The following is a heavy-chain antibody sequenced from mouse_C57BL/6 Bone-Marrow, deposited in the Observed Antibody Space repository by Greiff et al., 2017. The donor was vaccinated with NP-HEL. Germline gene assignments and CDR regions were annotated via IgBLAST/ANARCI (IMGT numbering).Heavy chain of an antibody. CDR1: GFSLTSYG. CDR2: IWSGGST. CDR3: ARERIYYDYVFDY. J-gene: IGHJ2*01. D-gene: IGHD2-4*01. Sequence: VQLQESGPGLVQPSQSLSITCTVSGFSLTSYGVHWVRQSPGKGLEWLGVIWSGGSTDYNAAFISRLSISKDNSKSQVFFKMNSLQADDTAIYYCARERIYYDYVFDYWGQGTTLTVSS. V-gene: IGHV2-2*01.